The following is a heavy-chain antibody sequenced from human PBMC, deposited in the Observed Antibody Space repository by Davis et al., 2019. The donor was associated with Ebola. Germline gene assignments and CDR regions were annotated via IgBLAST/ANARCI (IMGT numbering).Heavy chain of an antibody. CDR3: ARHGGEGYYYGSGSYYNSNWFDP. Sequence: SETLSLTCTVSGGSISPYYWTWIRQPPGKGLEWIGYIYYSGSTNYNPSLKSRVTISVDTSKNQFSLKLSSVTAADTAVYYCARHGGEGYYYGSGSYYNSNWFDPWGQGTLVTVSS. CDR2: IYYSGST. D-gene: IGHD3-10*01. CDR1: GGSISPYY. J-gene: IGHJ5*02. V-gene: IGHV4-59*08.